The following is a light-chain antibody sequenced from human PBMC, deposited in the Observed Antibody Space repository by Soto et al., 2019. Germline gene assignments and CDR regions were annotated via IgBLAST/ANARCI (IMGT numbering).Light chain of an antibody. V-gene: IGKV1-39*01. CDR3: QQSYSTPVT. J-gene: IGKJ5*01. CDR1: QSISSY. CDR2: AAS. Sequence: DIQMTQSPSSLSASVGGRVTITCRASQSISSYLNWYQQKPGKAPKLLTYAASSLQSGVPSRFSGSGSGTDFTLTISSLQPEDFATYYCQQSYSTPVTFGQGTRLEIK.